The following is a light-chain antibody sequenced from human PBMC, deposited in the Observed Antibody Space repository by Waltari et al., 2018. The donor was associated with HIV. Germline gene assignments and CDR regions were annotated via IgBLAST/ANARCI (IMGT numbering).Light chain of an antibody. Sequence: QSPLTQPASVSGSPGQPVTITCNGTSNDVGSTTSVSWYQRHPGKGPRLSIYNVNSRPSGISSRFSCSKSGNTASLTISGLQADDEAEYICCSYAVTVTYLVFGGGTKLTVL. CDR1: SNDVGSTTS. J-gene: IGLJ2*01. CDR2: NVN. V-gene: IGLV2-14*03. CDR3: CSYAVTVTYLV.